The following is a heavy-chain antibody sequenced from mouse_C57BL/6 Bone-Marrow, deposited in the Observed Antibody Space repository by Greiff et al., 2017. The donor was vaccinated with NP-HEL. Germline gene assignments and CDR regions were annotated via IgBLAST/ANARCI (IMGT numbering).Heavy chain of an antibody. V-gene: IGHV2-2*01. J-gene: IGHJ1*03. CDR3: ARSPYYSNYVGWYFDV. CDR1: GFSLTSYG. D-gene: IGHD2-5*01. Sequence: QVQLQQSGPGLVQPSQSLSITCTVSGFSLTSYGVHWVRQSPGKGLEWLGVIWSGGSTDYNAAFISRLSISKDNSKSQVFFKMNSLQADDTAIYYCARSPYYSNYVGWYFDVWGTGTTVTVSS. CDR2: IWSGGST.